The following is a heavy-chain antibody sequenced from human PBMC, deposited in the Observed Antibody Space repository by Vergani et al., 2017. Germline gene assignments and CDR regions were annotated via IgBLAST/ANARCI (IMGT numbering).Heavy chain of an antibody. V-gene: IGHV1-69*01. CDR3: ARSYYDSSGYYPFDY. Sequence: QVQLVQSGAEVKKPGASVKVSCQASGYTFTSYYIHWVRQAPGQGLEWMGGIIPIFGTANYAQKFQGRVTITADESTSTAYMELSSLRSEDTAVYYCARSYYDSSGYYPFDYWGQGTLVTVSS. D-gene: IGHD3-22*01. J-gene: IGHJ4*02. CDR2: IIPIFGTA. CDR1: GYTFTSYY.